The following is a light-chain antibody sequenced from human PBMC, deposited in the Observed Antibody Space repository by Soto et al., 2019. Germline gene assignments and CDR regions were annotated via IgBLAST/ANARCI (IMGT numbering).Light chain of an antibody. CDR1: SSDVGGYNY. Sequence: QSALTQPASVSGSPGQSITISCTGTSSDVGGYNYVSWYQQHPGKAPKLMIYEVSNRPSGVSNRFSGSNSGNTASLTISGLQDEDEDDYYCNSFTSVHTGVFGNGTKLTVL. V-gene: IGLV2-14*01. J-gene: IGLJ1*01. CDR2: EVS. CDR3: NSFTSVHTGV.